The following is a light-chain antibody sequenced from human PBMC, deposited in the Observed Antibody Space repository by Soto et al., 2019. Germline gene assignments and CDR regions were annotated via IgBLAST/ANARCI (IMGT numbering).Light chain of an antibody. CDR1: QIFSSDY. CDR2: GAS. Sequence: EVVLTQSPVTLSLSPGERATLSCGASQIFSSDYLAWYQQKPGQAPRLLIYGASTRATHIPDRFSGSGSGTDFTLTISRLEPEDSAVYLCQQYGDSPSTFGQGTKVDIK. V-gene: IGKV3-20*01. J-gene: IGKJ2*01. CDR3: QQYGDSPST.